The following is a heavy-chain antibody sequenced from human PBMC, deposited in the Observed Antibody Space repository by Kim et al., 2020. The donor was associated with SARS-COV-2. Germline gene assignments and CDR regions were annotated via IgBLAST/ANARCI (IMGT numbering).Heavy chain of an antibody. CDR1: GESFSAYY. V-gene: IGHV4-34*01. Sequence: SETLSLTCGIYGESFSAYYWTWIRQAPGKGLEWLGEINHRGTTIYNPSLKSRVIMSADTSKNQISLNLTSVTAADTAIYYCGRGSEWGTREIDYWGQGTLVSVSS. CDR2: INHRGTT. J-gene: IGHJ4*02. D-gene: IGHD2-8*01. CDR3: GRGSEWGTREIDY.